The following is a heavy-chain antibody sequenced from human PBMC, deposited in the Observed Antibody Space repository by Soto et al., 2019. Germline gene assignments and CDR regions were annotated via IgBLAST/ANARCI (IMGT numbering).Heavy chain of an antibody. CDR3: AREGDCTNGVCYDY. CDR2: IYYSGTT. CDR1: FGSINSGGSS. D-gene: IGHD2-8*01. Sequence: SENLSLTCPVVFGSINSGGSSWNWFLQPPGKGLECIGHIYYSGTTYYSPSLKSRVTISVDTSKNQFSLNLRSVTAADTAVYYCAREGDCTNGVCYDYWGQGILVTGSS. J-gene: IGHJ4*02. V-gene: IGHV4-30-4*01.